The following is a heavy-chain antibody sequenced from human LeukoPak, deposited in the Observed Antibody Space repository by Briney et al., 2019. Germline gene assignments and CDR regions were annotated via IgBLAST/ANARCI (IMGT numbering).Heavy chain of an antibody. V-gene: IGHV4-39*01. CDR3: GRLFYDFWSGHYYYYMDV. Sequence: SETLSLTCTVSGGSIRSTSYYWGWLRQPPGRGLEWIGSIYYSGSTYYNPSLKRRVTISVDTSKNQFSLKLSSVTAADTAVYYCGRLFYDFWSGHYYYYMDVWGKGTTVTVSS. D-gene: IGHD3-3*01. CDR1: GGSIRSTSYY. CDR2: IYYSGST. J-gene: IGHJ6*03.